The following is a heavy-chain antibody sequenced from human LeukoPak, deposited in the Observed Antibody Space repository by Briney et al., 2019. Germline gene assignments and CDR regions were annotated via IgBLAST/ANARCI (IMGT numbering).Heavy chain of an antibody. V-gene: IGHV6-1*01. D-gene: IGHD6-13*01. Sequence: SQTLSLTCAISGDSVSSNSAAWNWLRQSPSRGLEWLGRTYYRSKWYNDYAVSVKSRITINPDTSKNQFSLQLNSVTPEDTAVYYCARGRAAGTGPFDYWGQGTLVTVSS. J-gene: IGHJ4*02. CDR1: GDSVSSNSAA. CDR2: TYYRSKWYN. CDR3: ARGRAAGTGPFDY.